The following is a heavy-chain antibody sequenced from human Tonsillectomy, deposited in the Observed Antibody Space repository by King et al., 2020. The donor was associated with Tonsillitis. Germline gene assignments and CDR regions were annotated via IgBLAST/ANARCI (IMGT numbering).Heavy chain of an antibody. Sequence: VQLVESGGGLVQPGGSLRLSCAASGFTFSSYEMNWVRQAPGKGLEWVSNISSSGRTIYYADSVKGRFTISRDNAKNSLYLQMNSLRAEDTAVYYCAREGIDYYDSSGYYRVDAFDIWGQGTMVTVSS. J-gene: IGHJ3*02. D-gene: IGHD3-22*01. CDR3: AREGIDYYDSSGYYRVDAFDI. CDR1: GFTFSSYE. V-gene: IGHV3-48*03. CDR2: ISSSGRTI.